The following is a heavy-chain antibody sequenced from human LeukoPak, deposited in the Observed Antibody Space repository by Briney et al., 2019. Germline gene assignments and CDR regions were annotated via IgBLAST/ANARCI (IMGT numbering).Heavy chain of an antibody. Sequence: ASVKVSCKASGYDFINYGITWVRQAPGPGLEWMGWISLYNGNTDYKLQGRVTMTTDTSTSTAYMELRSLRSDDTAVYYCARGGPFFSSSSSKEYYFDYWGQGTLVTVSS. D-gene: IGHD6-6*01. J-gene: IGHJ4*02. CDR2: ISLYNGNT. V-gene: IGHV1-18*01. CDR3: ARGGPFFSSSSSKEYYFDY. CDR1: GYDFINYG.